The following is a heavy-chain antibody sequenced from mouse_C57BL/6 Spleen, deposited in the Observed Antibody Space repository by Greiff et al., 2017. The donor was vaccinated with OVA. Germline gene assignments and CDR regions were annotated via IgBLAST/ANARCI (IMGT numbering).Heavy chain of an antibody. D-gene: IGHD1-1*01. Sequence: QVHVKQSGAELVKPGASVKLSCKASGYTFTSYWMHWVKQRPGQGLEWIGMIHPNSGSTNYNEKFKSKATLTVDKSSSTAYMQLSSLTSEDSAVYYCARPVVDWYFEVWGTGTTVTVSS. CDR3: ARPVVDWYFEV. V-gene: IGHV1-64*01. J-gene: IGHJ1*03. CDR1: GYTFTSYW. CDR2: IHPNSGST.